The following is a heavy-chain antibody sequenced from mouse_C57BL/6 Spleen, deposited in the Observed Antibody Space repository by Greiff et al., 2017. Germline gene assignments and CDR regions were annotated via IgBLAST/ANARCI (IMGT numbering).Heavy chain of an antibody. CDR1: GFTFSDYG. CDR3: ARMKDY. CDR2: ISSGSSTI. Sequence: DVQLVESGGGLVKPGGSLKLSCAASGFTFSDYGMHWVRQAPEKGLEWVAYISSGSSTIYYADTVQGRFTISRDNAKNTLFRQMTSLRSEDTAMYYCARMKDYWGQGTSVTVSS. J-gene: IGHJ4*01. V-gene: IGHV5-17*01.